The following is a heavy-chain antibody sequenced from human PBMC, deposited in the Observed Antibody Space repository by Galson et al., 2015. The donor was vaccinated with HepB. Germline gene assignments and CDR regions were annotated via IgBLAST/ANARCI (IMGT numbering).Heavy chain of an antibody. J-gene: IGHJ4*02. D-gene: IGHD6-19*01. V-gene: IGHV1-3*01. Sequence: SVKVSCKASGYTLTSYAMHWVRQAPGQRLEWMGWINAGNGNTKYSQKFQGRVTITRDTSASTAYMELSSLRSEDTAVYYCARATSGWYDPVDYWGQGTLVTVSS. CDR1: GYTLTSYA. CDR3: ARATSGWYDPVDY. CDR2: INAGNGNT.